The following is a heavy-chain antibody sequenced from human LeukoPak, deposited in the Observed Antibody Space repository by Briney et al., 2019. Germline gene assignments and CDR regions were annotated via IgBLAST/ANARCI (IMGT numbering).Heavy chain of an antibody. Sequence: GGSLGLSCAASQFTFSNYAMTWVRQAPGRGLEWVSSVDGGGGGTYYADSVKGRFTISRDNSKDTLYLQMNGLRAEDTAVYFCAKQSAGSAAWYSLHYDFWGQGTLVTVSS. CDR2: VDGGGGGT. CDR1: QFTFSNYA. J-gene: IGHJ4*02. V-gene: IGHV3-23*01. CDR3: AKQSAGSAAWYSLHYDF. D-gene: IGHD6-13*01.